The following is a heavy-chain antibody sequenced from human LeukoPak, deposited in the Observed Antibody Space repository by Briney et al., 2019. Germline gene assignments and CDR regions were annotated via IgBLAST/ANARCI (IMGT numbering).Heavy chain of an antibody. D-gene: IGHD6-6*01. Sequence: SAMHWVXQASGKGLEWVGRIRSKANSYATAYAASVKGRFTISRDDSKNTAYLQMNSLKTEDTAVYYCTIRYSSSSRYFDYWGQGTLVTVSS. CDR3: TIRYSSSSRYFDY. CDR2: IRSKANSYAT. V-gene: IGHV3-73*01. J-gene: IGHJ4*02. CDR1: SA.